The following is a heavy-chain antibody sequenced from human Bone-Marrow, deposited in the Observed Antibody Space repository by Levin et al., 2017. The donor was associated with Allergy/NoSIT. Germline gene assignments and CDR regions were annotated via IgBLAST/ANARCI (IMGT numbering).Heavy chain of an antibody. D-gene: IGHD3-22*01. J-gene: IGHJ4*02. Sequence: GASVKVSCKASGYTFTGYYMHWVRQAPGQGLEWMGRINPNSGGTNYAQKFQGRVTMTRDTSISTAYMELSRLRSDDTAVYYCARGGLIRAKDSSGYYPEAYWGQGTLVTVSS. V-gene: IGHV1-2*06. CDR1: GYTFTGYY. CDR3: ARGGLIRAKDSSGYYPEAY. CDR2: INPNSGGT.